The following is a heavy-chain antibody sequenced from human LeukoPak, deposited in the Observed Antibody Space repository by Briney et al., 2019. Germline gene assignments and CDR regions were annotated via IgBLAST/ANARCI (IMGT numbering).Heavy chain of an antibody. V-gene: IGHV3-53*01. CDR3: ARVHPYYYGMDV. J-gene: IGHJ6*02. CDR2: IYSGGST. CDR1: GFTVSSNY. Sequence: GGSLRLSCAASGFTVSSNYMSWVRQAPGKGLEWVSVIYSGGSTYYADSVKGRFTISRDNSKNTLYLQMNSLRAEDTAVYYCARVHPYYYGMDVWGQGTTVTVSS.